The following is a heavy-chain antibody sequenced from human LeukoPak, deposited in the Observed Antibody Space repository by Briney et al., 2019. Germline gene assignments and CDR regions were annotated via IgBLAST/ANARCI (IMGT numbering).Heavy chain of an antibody. CDR2: ISSGSEK. CDR3: ARDLELSAVYYFDS. D-gene: IGHD3-3*01. Sequence: GGSLRLSCEASGFTFSIFPMHWVRQAPGKGLEWVALISSGSEKYYADSVKGRFTISRDNSKNMLYLQMNSLRADDTAVYYCARDLELSAVYYFDSWGPGTLVTVSS. V-gene: IGHV3-30*04. J-gene: IGHJ4*02. CDR1: GFTFSIFP.